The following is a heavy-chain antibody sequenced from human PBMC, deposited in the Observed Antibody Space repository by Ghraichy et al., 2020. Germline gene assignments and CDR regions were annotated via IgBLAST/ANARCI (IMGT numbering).Heavy chain of an antibody. J-gene: IGHJ6*03. CDR2: INHSGST. CDR1: GGSFSGYY. CDR3: ARVCYGDYLTWRSYYYMDV. D-gene: IGHD4-17*01. Sequence: SETLSLTCAVYGGSFSGYYWSWIRQPPGKGLEWIGEINHSGSTNYNPSLKSRVTISVDTSKNQFSLKLSSVTAADTAVYYCARVCYGDYLTWRSYYYMDVWGKGTTVTVSS. V-gene: IGHV4-34*01.